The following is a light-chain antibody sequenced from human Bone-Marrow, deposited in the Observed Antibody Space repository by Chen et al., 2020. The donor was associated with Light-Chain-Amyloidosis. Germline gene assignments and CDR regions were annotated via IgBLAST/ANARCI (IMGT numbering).Light chain of an antibody. CDR1: QTISSNY. V-gene: IGKV3-20*01. CDR3: QQYVTSPLT. CDR2: GSS. Sequence: EIVLTQSPGTLSLSPGEGANLSCRASQTISSNYLTWYQQKFGQAPRLLIYGSSRRATGIPDKFTGSGSGTDFALTINRLEPEDFAMYYCQQYVTSPLTFSGGTKVEFK. J-gene: IGKJ4*01.